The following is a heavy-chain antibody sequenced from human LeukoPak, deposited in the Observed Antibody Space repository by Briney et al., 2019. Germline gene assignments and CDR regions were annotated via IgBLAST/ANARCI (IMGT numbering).Heavy chain of an antibody. CDR1: GYIFTHYW. CDR3: ARQSRDGSKTRGYYFDF. CDR2: IYPAGSDT. V-gene: IGHV5-51*01. D-gene: IGHD3-10*01. J-gene: IGHJ4*02. Sequence: GESRKVSCQVSGYIFTHYWIGWVRQMPGNGLGSMGIIYPAGSDTTYSPSFQGQVTISADKSINTVYLQWSSLKASDTAMYYCARQSRDGSKTRGYYFDFWGQGTLVTVSS.